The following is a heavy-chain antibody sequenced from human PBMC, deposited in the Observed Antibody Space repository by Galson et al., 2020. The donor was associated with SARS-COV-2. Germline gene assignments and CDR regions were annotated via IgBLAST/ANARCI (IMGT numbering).Heavy chain of an antibody. D-gene: IGHD4-17*01. CDR2: IYHSGST. CDR1: GGSISSGGYS. J-gene: IGHJ4*02. CDR3: ARGHPYGRFDY. V-gene: IGHV4-30-2*01. Sequence: QTSENLSLTCAVSGGSISSGGYSWSWIRQPPGQGLEWIGYIYHSGSTYYNPSLKSRVTISVDRSKNQFSLKLSSVTAADTSVYYCARGHPYGRFDYWGQGTLVTVSS.